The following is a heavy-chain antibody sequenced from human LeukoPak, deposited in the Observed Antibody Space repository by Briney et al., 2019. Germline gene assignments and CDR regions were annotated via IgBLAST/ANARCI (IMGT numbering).Heavy chain of an antibody. J-gene: IGHJ4*02. CDR1: GGSFNGYD. CDR2: INHSGST. D-gene: IGHD3-3*01. CDR3: ARRGGLTVFGVVTQYYFDY. V-gene: IGHV4-34*01. Sequence: ASETLSLTCAVYGGSFNGYDWNWIRQPPGKGLEWIGEINHSGSTNYNPSLKSRVTTSVDTSKNQFSLKLSSVTAADTAVYYCARRGGLTVFGVVTQYYFDYWGQGTLVTVSS.